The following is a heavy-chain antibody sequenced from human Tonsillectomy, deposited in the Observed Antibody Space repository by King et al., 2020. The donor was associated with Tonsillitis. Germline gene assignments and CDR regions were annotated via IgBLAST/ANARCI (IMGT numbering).Heavy chain of an antibody. V-gene: IGHV4-34*01. CDR2: INHSGST. J-gene: IGHJ3*02. CDR3: ARRGGSYSQAFDI. D-gene: IGHD1-26*01. CDR1: GGSFSGYY. Sequence: VQLQQWGAGLLKPSETLSLTCAVYGGSFSGYYWCWIRQPPGKGLEWIGEINHSGSTNYNPSLKSRVTISVDTSKNQFSLKLSSVTAADTAVYYCARRGGSYSQAFDIWGQGTMVTVSS.